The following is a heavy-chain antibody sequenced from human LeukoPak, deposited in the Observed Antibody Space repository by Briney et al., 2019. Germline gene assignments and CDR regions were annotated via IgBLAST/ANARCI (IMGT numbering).Heavy chain of an antibody. Sequence: GGSLRPSCAASGFTFSSYGMHWVRQAPGKGLEWVAFIRYDGSNKYYPDSVKGRFTISRDNSKNTLYLQMGSLRAEDTAVYYCARDRMSYYYGSGSYLGYYFDYWGQGTLVTVSS. V-gene: IGHV3-30*02. CDR2: IRYDGSNK. CDR1: GFTFSSYG. D-gene: IGHD3-10*01. J-gene: IGHJ4*02. CDR3: ARDRMSYYYGSGSYLGYYFDY.